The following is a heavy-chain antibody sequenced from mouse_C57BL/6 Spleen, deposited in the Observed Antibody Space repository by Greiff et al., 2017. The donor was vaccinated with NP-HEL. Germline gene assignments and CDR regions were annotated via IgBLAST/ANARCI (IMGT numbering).Heavy chain of an antibody. J-gene: IGHJ2*01. CDR1: GEKGKRER. D-gene: IGHD1-1*01. V-gene: IGHV1-72*01. CDR3: ARLGGYYYPY. Sequence: QVQLQQPGAELVKPGASVKLSCKASGEKGKRERRDGGKERPGRGLEWIGRIDPNRGGTKYNEKFKSKATLTVDKPSSTAYMQLSSLTSEDSAVYYCARLGGYYYPYWGQGTTLTVSS. CDR2: IDPNRGGT.